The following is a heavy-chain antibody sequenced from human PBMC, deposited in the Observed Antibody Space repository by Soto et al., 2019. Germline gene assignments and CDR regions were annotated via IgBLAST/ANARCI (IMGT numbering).Heavy chain of an antibody. Sequence: QVQLQESGPGLVKPSETLSLTCTVPGGSIGNSYWSWIRQSPGKGLEWIGYIYYSGSSNYNPSLKSRVSISVDTSKNQFSLKLSSVTAADTAVYYCARHSSSWPIFDYWGQGTLVIVSS. J-gene: IGHJ4*02. CDR3: ARHSSSWPIFDY. D-gene: IGHD6-13*01. CDR2: IYYSGSS. CDR1: GGSIGNSY. V-gene: IGHV4-59*08.